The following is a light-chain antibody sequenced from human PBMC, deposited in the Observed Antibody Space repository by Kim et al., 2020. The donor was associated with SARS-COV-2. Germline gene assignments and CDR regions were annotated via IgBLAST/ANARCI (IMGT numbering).Light chain of an antibody. CDR2: AAS. J-gene: IGKJ2*01. CDR3: LQDYTYPFT. Sequence: AIQVTQSPSSLSASVGDRVTITCRTSQGILNDLGWYQQKPGKAPKLLMYAASSLQTGVPSRFSGSGSGTDFTLTISDLQPEDFATYYCLQDYTYPFTFGPGTKLEI. CDR1: QGILND. V-gene: IGKV1-6*02.